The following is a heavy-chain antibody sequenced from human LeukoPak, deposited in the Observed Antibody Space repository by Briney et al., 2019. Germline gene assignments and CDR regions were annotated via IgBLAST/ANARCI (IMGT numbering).Heavy chain of an antibody. J-gene: IGHJ6*03. CDR2: IYYSGST. D-gene: IGHD6-19*01. CDR3: ARAGGSGWYFNYYYYMDV. V-gene: IGHV4-39*07. Sequence: SETLSLTCTVSGGSISSSSYYWGWIRQPPGKGLEWIGSIYYSGSTYYNPSLKSRVTISVDTSKNQFSLKLSSVTAADTAVYYCARAGGSGWYFNYYYYMDVWGKGTTVTISS. CDR1: GGSISSSSYY.